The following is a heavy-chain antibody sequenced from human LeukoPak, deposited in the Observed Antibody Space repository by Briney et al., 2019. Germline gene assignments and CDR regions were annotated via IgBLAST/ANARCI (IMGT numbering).Heavy chain of an antibody. CDR3: ARARAAIRFNYMDV. J-gene: IGHJ6*03. CDR1: GGSFSGYY. Sequence: SETLSLTCAVYGGSFSGYYWSWIRQPPGKGLEWIGEINHSGSTNYNPSLKSRVTMSVDTSKNQFSLKLSSVTAADTAVYYCARARAAIRFNYMDVWGKGTTVTVSS. D-gene: IGHD3-16*01. V-gene: IGHV4-34*01. CDR2: INHSGST.